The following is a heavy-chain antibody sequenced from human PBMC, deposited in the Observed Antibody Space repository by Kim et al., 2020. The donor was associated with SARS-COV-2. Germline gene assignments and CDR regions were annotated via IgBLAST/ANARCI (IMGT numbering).Heavy chain of an antibody. J-gene: IGHJ6*02. V-gene: IGHV1-3*01. Sequence: NTKYSQKFQGRVTITRDTSASTAYMELSSLRSEDTAVYYCALDRRGMDVWGQGTTVTVSS. CDR3: ALDRRGMDV. D-gene: IGHD1-1*01. CDR2: NT.